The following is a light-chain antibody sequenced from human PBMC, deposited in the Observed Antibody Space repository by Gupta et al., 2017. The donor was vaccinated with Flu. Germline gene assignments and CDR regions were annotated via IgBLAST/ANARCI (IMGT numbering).Light chain of an antibody. Sequence: PGARATLSCGASQSLSNNYLAWYQQKPGLAPRLLIYDVSRRATGIPDRFSGSGSGTDFTLTISRLEPEDFAVYYCQQYDYSPQTFGRGTKVEIK. J-gene: IGKJ4*02. CDR2: DVS. CDR3: QQYDYSPQT. CDR1: QSLSNNY. V-gene: IGKV3D-20*01.